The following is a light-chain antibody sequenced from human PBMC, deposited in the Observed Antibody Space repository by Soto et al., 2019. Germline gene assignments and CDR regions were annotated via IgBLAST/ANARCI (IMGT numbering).Light chain of an antibody. Sequence: EIVMMQSPATLSVSPGERATLSCRASQSVSSKLAWYQQEPGQAPRLLIYGASTRATGIPARFSGSGSGTEFTLTISSLQSEDFAVYYCQQYNNRPPITFGQGTRLEIK. J-gene: IGKJ5*01. CDR1: QSVSSK. CDR3: QQYNNRPPIT. V-gene: IGKV3-15*01. CDR2: GAS.